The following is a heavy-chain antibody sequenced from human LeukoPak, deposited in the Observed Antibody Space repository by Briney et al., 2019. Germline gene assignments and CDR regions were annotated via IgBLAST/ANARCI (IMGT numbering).Heavy chain of an antibody. CDR2: ISHSGST. Sequence: SETLSLTCTVSGYSISSTYYGARIRQPPGKGLEWIATISHSGSTYYTPSLESRLTISLDTSRNHFSLRLSSVTAADTAVYYCARVNAPVATFDYWGLGTLVAVSS. CDR1: GYSISSTYY. D-gene: IGHD1-1*01. V-gene: IGHV4-38-2*02. CDR3: ARVNAPVATFDY. J-gene: IGHJ4*02.